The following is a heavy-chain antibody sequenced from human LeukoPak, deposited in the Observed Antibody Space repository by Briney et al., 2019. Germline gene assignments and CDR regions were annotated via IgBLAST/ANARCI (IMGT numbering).Heavy chain of an antibody. D-gene: IGHD3-16*02. CDR3: ARGETYYDYVWGSYRSYNWFDP. CDR2: INHSGST. CDR1: GGSFSGYY. Sequence: SETLSLTCAVYGGSFSGYYWSWIRQPPGKGLEWIGEINHSGSTNYNPSLKSRVTISVDTSKNQSSLKLSSVTAADTAVYYCARGETYYDYVWGSYRSYNWFDPWGQGTLVTVSS. V-gene: IGHV4-34*01. J-gene: IGHJ5*02.